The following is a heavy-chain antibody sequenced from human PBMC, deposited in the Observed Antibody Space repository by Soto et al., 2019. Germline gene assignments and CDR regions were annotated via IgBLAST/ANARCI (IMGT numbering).Heavy chain of an antibody. D-gene: IGHD6-19*01. Sequence: SVKVSCKASGGTFSSYXISXXRQXPGQGLEWMGGIIPIFGTANYAQKFQGRVTITADESTSTAYMELSSLRSEDTAVYYCARHVNLPLAGTGFDSWGRGTQVTV. J-gene: IGHJ4*02. CDR1: GGTFSSYX. CDR2: IIPIFGTA. V-gene: IGHV1-69*13. CDR3: ARHVNLPLAGTGFDS.